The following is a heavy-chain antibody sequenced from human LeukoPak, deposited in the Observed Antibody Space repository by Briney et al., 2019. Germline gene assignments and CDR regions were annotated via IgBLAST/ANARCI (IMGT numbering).Heavy chain of an antibody. J-gene: IGHJ6*03. CDR2: ISGSGGST. CDR1: GFTFSSYA. CDR3: AKDRVSFEYYYYMDV. D-gene: IGHD2/OR15-2a*01. Sequence: GGSLRLSCAASGFTFSSYAMSWVRQAPGKGLEWVSAISGSGGSTYYADSVKGRFTISRDNSKNTLYLQMNSLRAEDTAVYYCAKDRVSFEYYYYMDVWGKGTTDTVSS. V-gene: IGHV3-23*01.